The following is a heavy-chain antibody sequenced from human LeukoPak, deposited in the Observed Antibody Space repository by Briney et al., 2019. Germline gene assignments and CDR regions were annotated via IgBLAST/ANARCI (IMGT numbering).Heavy chain of an antibody. CDR2: ITSGGDYI. Sequence: GGSLRLSCAASGFTFNTFNMNWVPQAPGKGLEWVSSITSGGDYIYYADSVKGRFTTPRDNAKNSLSLQLNSLRVEDTAVYYCARGHYDVLAASYKWTPDYWGQGTLVTVSS. CDR3: ARGHYDVLAASYKWTPDY. V-gene: IGHV3-21*01. CDR1: GFTFNTFN. D-gene: IGHD3-9*01. J-gene: IGHJ4*02.